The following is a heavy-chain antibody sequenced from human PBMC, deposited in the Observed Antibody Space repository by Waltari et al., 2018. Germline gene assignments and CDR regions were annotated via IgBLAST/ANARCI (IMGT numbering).Heavy chain of an antibody. CDR3: ASQSTTLFDY. V-gene: IGHV3-33*01. J-gene: IGHJ4*02. CDR1: GFAFRRFG. Sequence: QVQLVESGGGVVQPGRYLRRSCSASGFAFRRFGMHWVRQAPGKGLEWVAVIWHDGSNEYYVDSVKGRFTISRDNSKNTLYLQMNSLRAEDSAVYYCASQSTTLFDYWGQGTLVTVSS. CDR2: IWHDGSNE. D-gene: IGHD2-15*01.